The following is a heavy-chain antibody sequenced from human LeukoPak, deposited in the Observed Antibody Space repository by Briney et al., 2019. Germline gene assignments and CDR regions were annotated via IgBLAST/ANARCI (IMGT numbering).Heavy chain of an antibody. D-gene: IGHD3-22*01. CDR1: GYTFTSYY. V-gene: IGHV1-46*01. Sequence: ASVKVSCKASGYTFTSYYMHWVRQAPGQGLEWMGIINPSGGSTSYAQKFQGRVTMTRDTSTSTVYMELSSLRSEDTAVYYCARLGEYYYDSSSPDYWGQGTLVTVSS. J-gene: IGHJ4*02. CDR3: ARLGEYYYDSSSPDY. CDR2: INPSGGST.